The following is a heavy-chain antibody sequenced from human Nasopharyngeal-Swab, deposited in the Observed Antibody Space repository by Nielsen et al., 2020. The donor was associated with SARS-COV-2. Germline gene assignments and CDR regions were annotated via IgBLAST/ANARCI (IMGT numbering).Heavy chain of an antibody. CDR1: GYSFTSYW. CDR2: IYPGDSDT. J-gene: IGHJ6*02. V-gene: IGHV5-51*01. Sequence: GESLKISCKGSGYSFTSYWIGWVRQMPGKGPEWMGIIYPGDSDTRYSPSFQGQVTISADKSISTAYLQWSSLKASDTAMYYCARSGDQNYYYYGMDVWGQGTTVTVSS. D-gene: IGHD2-21*02. CDR3: ARSGDQNYYYYGMDV.